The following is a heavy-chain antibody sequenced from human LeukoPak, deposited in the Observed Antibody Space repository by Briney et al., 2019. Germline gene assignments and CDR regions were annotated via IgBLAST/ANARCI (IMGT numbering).Heavy chain of an antibody. Sequence: LPGGSLRLSCVASGFTFKSYVMNWVRQAPGKGLEWLATIYGSGVSISYADSVKGRFTISRDNSNNTLYLQMNSLRAEDTDMYYCAKDLGWELPAEAYWGQGILVTVSS. J-gene: IGHJ4*02. V-gene: IGHV3-23*01. CDR2: IYGSGVSI. CDR3: AKDLGWELPAEAY. D-gene: IGHD1-26*01. CDR1: GFTFKSYV.